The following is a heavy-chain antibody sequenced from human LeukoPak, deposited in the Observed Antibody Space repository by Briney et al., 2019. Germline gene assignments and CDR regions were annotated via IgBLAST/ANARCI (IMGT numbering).Heavy chain of an antibody. CDR2: INPHSGKT. D-gene: IGHD3-10*01. V-gene: IGHV1-8*01. CDR3: ARDKHPYYYGSGSYYTPFGY. J-gene: IGHJ4*02. CDR1: GYPFRNYD. Sequence: GASVKVSCKTSGYPFRNYDINWVRQATGQGLEWMGWINPHSGKTGYAQKFQGRVTMTTDTSASTAYMELSSLRSEDTAVYYCARDKHPYYYGSGSYYTPFGYWGQGALVTVSS.